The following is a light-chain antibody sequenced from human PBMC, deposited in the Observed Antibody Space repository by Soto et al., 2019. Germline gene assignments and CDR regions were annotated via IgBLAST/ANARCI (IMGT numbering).Light chain of an antibody. CDR1: SGHSSYA. CDR3: QTWGTGIRV. CDR2: VNSDGSH. V-gene: IGLV4-69*01. Sequence: QLVLTQAPSASASLGASVKLTCTVSSGHSSYAIAWHQLQPEKGPRYLVKVNSDGSHDKGDGISDRFSGSSSGAERYLTISSLQSEDEADYYCQTWGTGIRVFGTGTKLTVL. J-gene: IGLJ1*01.